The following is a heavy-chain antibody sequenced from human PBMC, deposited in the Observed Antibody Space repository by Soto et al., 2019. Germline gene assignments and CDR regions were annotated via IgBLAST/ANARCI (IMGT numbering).Heavy chain of an antibody. D-gene: IGHD5-18*01. CDR2: ISSDESNK. CDR3: AKEGVVDTPRGFDYYYYCMDV. V-gene: IGHV3-30*18. J-gene: IGHJ6*02. Sequence: QVQLVESGGGVVQPGRSRRLACAASGLTFSSYGMNWVRQAPGKGLAWVAVISSDESNKYYADSVKGRFTIPRDNSKNTLYMQVTSLRAEVNAVYYGAKEGVVDTPRGFDYYYYCMDVWGQGTTVTVSS. CDR1: GLTFSSYG.